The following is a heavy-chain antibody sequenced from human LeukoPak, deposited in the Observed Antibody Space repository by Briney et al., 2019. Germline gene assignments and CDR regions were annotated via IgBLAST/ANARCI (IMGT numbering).Heavy chain of an antibody. CDR1: GGSISSYY. CDR3: ARGSTVTTEYFQH. J-gene: IGHJ1*01. D-gene: IGHD4-17*01. V-gene: IGHV4-59*01. CDR2: IYYSGST. Sequence: PSETLSLTCTVSGGSISSYYWSWIRQPPGKGLEWIGYIYYSGSTNYNPSLKSRVTISVDTSKNQFSPKLSSVTAADTAVYYCARGSTVTTEYFQHWGQGTLVTVSS.